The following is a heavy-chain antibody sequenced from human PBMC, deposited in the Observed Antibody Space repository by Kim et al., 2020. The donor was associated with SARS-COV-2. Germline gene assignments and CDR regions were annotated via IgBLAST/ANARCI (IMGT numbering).Heavy chain of an antibody. CDR2: T. D-gene: IGHD2-15*01. Sequence: TKYSQRFLGRVTITRDKSASTVYMEMSSLTSEDTAIYYCARGWSATGIDPWGQGTLVTVSS. V-gene: IGHV1-3*01. J-gene: IGHJ5*02. CDR3: ARGWSATGIDP.